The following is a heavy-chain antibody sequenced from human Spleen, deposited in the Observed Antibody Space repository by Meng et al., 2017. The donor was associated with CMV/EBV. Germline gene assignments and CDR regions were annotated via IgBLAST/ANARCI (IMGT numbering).Heavy chain of an antibody. V-gene: IGHV1-18*04. CDR1: GYTFNSYG. CDR2: ISAYNGNT. Sequence: ASVKVSCKASGYTFNSYGINWVRQAPGQGLEWMGWISAYNGNTDYARSFQDRVTMTTDTSTSTAYMELRSLRSDDTAVYYCARDWSTHYYGTGSPLWFWGQGTLVTVSS. J-gene: IGHJ4*02. CDR3: ARDWSTHYYGTGSPLWF. D-gene: IGHD3-10*01.